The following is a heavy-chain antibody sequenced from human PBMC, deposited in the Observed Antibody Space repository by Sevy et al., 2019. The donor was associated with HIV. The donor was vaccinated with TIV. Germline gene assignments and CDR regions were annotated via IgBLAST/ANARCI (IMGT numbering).Heavy chain of an antibody. CDR2: ISYDGSNK. J-gene: IGHJ6*02. CDR3: AKDGDEYSSSSYYYYGMDV. D-gene: IGHD6-13*01. CDR1: GFTFSSYG. V-gene: IGHV3-30*18. Sequence: GGSLRLSCAASGFTFSSYGMHWVRQAPGKGLEWVAVISYDGSNKYYAHSVKGRFTISRDNSKNTLYLQMNSLRAEDTAVYYCAKDGDEYSSSSYYYYGMDVWGQGTTVTVSS.